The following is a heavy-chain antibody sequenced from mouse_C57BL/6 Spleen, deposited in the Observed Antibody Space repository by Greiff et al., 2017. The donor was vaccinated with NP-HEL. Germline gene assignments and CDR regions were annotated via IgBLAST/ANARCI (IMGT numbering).Heavy chain of an antibody. CDR1: GYTFTSYW. CDR2: IYPGSGST. CDR3: AGGYYGSSYDY. J-gene: IGHJ2*01. V-gene: IGHV1-55*01. Sequence: QVHVKQSGAELVKPGASVKMSCKASGYTFTSYWITWVKQRPGQGLEWIGDIYPGSGSTNYNEKFKSKATLTVDTSSSTAYMQLSSLTSEDSAVYYCAGGYYGSSYDYWGQGTTLTVSS. D-gene: IGHD1-1*01.